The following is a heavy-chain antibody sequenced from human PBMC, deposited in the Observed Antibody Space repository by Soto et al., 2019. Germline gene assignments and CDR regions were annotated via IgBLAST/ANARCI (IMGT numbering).Heavy chain of an antibody. CDR2: ISYRGIT. V-gene: IGHV4-59*03. Sequence: SETLSLTCTVSGGSISGYFWSWIRQSPGKEPEWIGYISYRGITNYNPSLESRVSISLVTSKNQFSLKLDAVTAADTAVYYCARMERSIEGLSVYYFDLWGQGTLVTVSS. D-gene: IGHD1-1*01. CDR3: ARMERSIEGLSVYYFDL. J-gene: IGHJ4*02. CDR1: GGSISGYF.